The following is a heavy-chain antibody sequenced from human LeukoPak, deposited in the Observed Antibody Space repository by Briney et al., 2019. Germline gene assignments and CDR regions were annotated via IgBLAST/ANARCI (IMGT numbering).Heavy chain of an antibody. V-gene: IGHV3-21*01. CDR2: ISSSSSYI. Sequence: GGSLRLSCAASGFTFSSYSMNWVRQAPGKGLEWVSSISSSSSYIYYADSVKGRFTISRDNAKNSLYLQMSSLRAEDTAVYYCARDPSYYYGSGSPPAQIDYWGQGTLVTVSS. J-gene: IGHJ4*02. D-gene: IGHD3-10*01. CDR3: ARDPSYYYGSGSPPAQIDY. CDR1: GFTFSSYS.